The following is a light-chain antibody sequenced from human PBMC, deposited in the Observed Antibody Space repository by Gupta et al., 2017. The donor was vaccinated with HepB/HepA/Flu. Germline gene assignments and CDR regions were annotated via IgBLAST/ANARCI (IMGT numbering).Light chain of an antibody. J-gene: IGLJ3*02. CDR1: SSNIGAGYD. CDR2: GNF. V-gene: IGLV1-40*01. Sequence: QSVLTQPPSVSGAPGQRVTISCPGNSSNIGAGYDVHWYQQVPGAAPKLLIFGNFNRPSGVPDRFSGSKSDTSASLAITGLQAADESDYYCQSYDSSLSGWVFGGGTTLTVL. CDR3: QSYDSSLSGWV.